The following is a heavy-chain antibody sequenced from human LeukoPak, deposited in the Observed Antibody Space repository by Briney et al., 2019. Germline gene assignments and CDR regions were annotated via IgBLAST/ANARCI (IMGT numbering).Heavy chain of an antibody. D-gene: IGHD2-2*01. Sequence: SVKVSCKASGGTFSSYAISWVRQAPGQGLEWMGGIIPIFGTANYAQKFQGRVTITADESTSTAYMELSSLRSEDTAAYYCAWGTGYCSSTSCSSYYFDYWGQGTLVTVSS. V-gene: IGHV1-69*13. CDR2: IIPIFGTA. J-gene: IGHJ4*02. CDR1: GGTFSSYA. CDR3: AWGTGYCSSTSCSSYYFDY.